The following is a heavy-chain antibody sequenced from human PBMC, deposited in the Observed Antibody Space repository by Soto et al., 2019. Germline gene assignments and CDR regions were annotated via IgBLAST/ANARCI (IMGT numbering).Heavy chain of an antibody. J-gene: IGHJ4*02. Sequence: GGSLRLSCAASGFTFSSYGMHWVRQAPGKGLEWVAVIWYDGSNKYYADSVKGRFTISRDNSKNTLYLQMNSLRAEDTAVYYCARDPNPLGYCSGGSCLAYFDYWGQGTLVTVSS. V-gene: IGHV3-33*01. D-gene: IGHD2-15*01. CDR3: ARDPNPLGYCSGGSCLAYFDY. CDR1: GFTFSSYG. CDR2: IWYDGSNK.